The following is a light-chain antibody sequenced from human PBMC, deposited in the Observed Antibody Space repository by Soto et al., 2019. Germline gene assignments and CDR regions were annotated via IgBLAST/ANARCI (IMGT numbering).Light chain of an antibody. CDR1: QSLVYSDGNTY. Sequence: DVVMTQSPLYLPVTLGQPASVSCRSGQSLVYSDGNTYLSWFQQRPGQSASHLIYKVSNRDSGVPDRFSGSGSGYDFTLKISRVEAEDVGVYYCMQGTQFPFTFGPGTKVDLK. J-gene: IGKJ3*01. V-gene: IGKV2-30*01. CDR2: KVS. CDR3: MQGTQFPFT.